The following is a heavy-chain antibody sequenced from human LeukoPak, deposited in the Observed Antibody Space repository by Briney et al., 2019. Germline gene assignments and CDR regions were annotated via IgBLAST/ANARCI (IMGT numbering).Heavy chain of an antibody. J-gene: IGHJ5*02. CDR1: GFTFSSYW. CDR2: VKQDGSEK. Sequence: GGSLRLSCAASGFTFSSYWMSWVRQAPGKGREWVASVKQDGSEKYCVDSVKGRFTISRDNANNSLYLQMNSLRADDTAVYYCARDIGLRKAAPPGWFDPWGQGALVTVSS. D-gene: IGHD6-6*01. CDR3: ARDIGLRKAAPPGWFDP. V-gene: IGHV3-7*01.